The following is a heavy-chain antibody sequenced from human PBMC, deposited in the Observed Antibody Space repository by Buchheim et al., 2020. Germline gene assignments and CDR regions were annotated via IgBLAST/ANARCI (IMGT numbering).Heavy chain of an antibody. CDR1: GYTFTTYN. Sequence: QVQLVQSGAEVKKPGASVKVSCKASGYTFTTYNIHWVRQAPGQGLEWMGIINPSDGRASYVQKFRGRVAMTRDTSTSTVYMDLSSLRSDDTALYYCVRDGVVETTTSAMFDFWGQGTL. CDR2: INPSDGRA. D-gene: IGHD1-26*01. CDR3: VRDGVVETTTSAMFDF. V-gene: IGHV1-46*01. J-gene: IGHJ4*02.